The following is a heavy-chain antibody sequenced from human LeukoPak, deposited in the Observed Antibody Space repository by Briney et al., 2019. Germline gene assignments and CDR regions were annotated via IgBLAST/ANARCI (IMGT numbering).Heavy chain of an antibody. Sequence: GASVKVSCKASGYTFTSYGISWVRQAPGQGLEWMGWISVYNGNTNYAQKLQGRVTMTTDTSTSTAYMELRSLRSDDTAVYYCARDNQRYNSNDGAWHYFDYWGQGTLVTVSS. D-gene: IGHD1-1*01. CDR2: ISVYNGNT. J-gene: IGHJ4*02. CDR1: GYTFTSYG. CDR3: ARDNQRYNSNDGAWHYFDY. V-gene: IGHV1-18*04.